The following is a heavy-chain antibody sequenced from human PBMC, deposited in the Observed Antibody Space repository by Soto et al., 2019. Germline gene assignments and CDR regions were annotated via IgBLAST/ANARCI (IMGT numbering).Heavy chain of an antibody. Sequence: SETLSLTCAVYGWSFSGYYWSWIRQPPGKGLEWIGEINHSGSTNYNPSLKSRVTISVDTSKNQFSLKLSSVTAADTAVYYCAREGGLSTVTTLYYYYYMDVWGKGTTVTVS. CDR3: AREGGLSTVTTLYYYYYMDV. CDR1: GWSFSGYY. J-gene: IGHJ6*03. D-gene: IGHD4-17*01. CDR2: INHSGST. V-gene: IGHV4-34*01.